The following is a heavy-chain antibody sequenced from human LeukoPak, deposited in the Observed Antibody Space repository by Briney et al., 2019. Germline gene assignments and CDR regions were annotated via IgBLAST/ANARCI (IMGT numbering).Heavy chain of an antibody. CDR1: GVSISSSNSY. D-gene: IGHD2-21*02. J-gene: IGHJ5*02. V-gene: IGHV4-39*01. CDR2: IYYSENT. CDR3: ARHCGGDCSWFDP. Sequence: PSETLSLTCTVSGVSISSSNSYWGWIRQPPGKGLEWIGSIYYSENTYYNASLKSQVSISIDTSKNQFSLKLSSVTAADTAVYYCARHCGGDCSWFDPWGQGTLVTVSS.